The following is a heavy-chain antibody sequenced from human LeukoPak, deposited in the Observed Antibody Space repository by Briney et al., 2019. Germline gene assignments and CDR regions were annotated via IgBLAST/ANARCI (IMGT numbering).Heavy chain of an antibody. CDR2: VNPNSGNT. CDR3: AKDINPYYYDSSGYLDY. Sequence: ASVKVSCKASGYTFTSYGISWVRQATGQGLEWMGWVNPNSGNTRYAQKFQGRVTMTRNTSISTAYMELSSLRSEDTAVYYCAKDINPYYYDSSGYLDYWGQGTLVTVSS. CDR1: GYTFTSYG. V-gene: IGHV1-8*02. D-gene: IGHD3-22*01. J-gene: IGHJ4*02.